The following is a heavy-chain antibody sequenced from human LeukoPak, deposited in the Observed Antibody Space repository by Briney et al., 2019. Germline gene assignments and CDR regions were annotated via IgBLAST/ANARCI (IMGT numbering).Heavy chain of an antibody. CDR3: AKDRAVGTTADAFDI. Sequence: GRSLRLSCAASGFTFSTYDMHWVRQAPGKGLEWVAGISYDGSNKYYADSVKGRFTISRDNSKNTLYLQINSLRAEDTAVYYCAKDRAVGTTADAFDIWGQGTMVTVSS. CDR1: GFTFSTYD. CDR2: ISYDGSNK. D-gene: IGHD1/OR15-1a*01. J-gene: IGHJ3*02. V-gene: IGHV3-30*18.